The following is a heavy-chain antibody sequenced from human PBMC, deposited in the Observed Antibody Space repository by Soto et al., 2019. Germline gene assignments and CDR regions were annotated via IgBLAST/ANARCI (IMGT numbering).Heavy chain of an antibody. V-gene: IGHV4-38-2*02. CDR2: IYHSGST. CDR3: ARGRGDQGNVGMDV. J-gene: IGHJ6*02. D-gene: IGHD4-17*01. Sequence: SETLSLTCNVSGASISGNYWSWIRQPPGKGLEWIGSIYHSGSTYYNPSLKSRVTISVDTSKNQFSLKLSSVTAADTAVYYCARGRGDQGNVGMDVWGQGTTVTV. CDR1: GASISGNY.